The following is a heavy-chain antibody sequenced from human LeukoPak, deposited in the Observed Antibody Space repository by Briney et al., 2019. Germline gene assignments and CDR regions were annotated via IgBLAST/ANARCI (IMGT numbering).Heavy chain of an antibody. CDR1: GFTFSSYA. CDR3: ARDHRRSYGMDV. CDR2: ISYDGSNK. J-gene: IGHJ6*04. V-gene: IGHV3-30*04. Sequence: GRSLRLSCAASGFTFSSYAMHWVRQAPGKGLEWVAVISYDGSNKYYADSVKGRLTISRDNSKNTLYLQMNSLRAEDTAVYYCARDHRRSYGMDVWGKGTTVTVSS.